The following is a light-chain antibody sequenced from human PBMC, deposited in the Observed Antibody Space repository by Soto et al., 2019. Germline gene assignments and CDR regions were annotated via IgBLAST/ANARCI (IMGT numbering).Light chain of an antibody. CDR1: SSDVGASDY. CDR3: TSGAASDNVI. V-gene: IGLV2-8*01. Sequence: QSALTQPPSASGSPGQSVTISCSGTSSDVGASDYVAWYQQHPGKAPKLLIYEVTKRPSGVPDRFSASKSANTASLTVSGLQAKDEADYYCTSGAASDNVIFGGGTKVTVL. J-gene: IGLJ2*01. CDR2: EVT.